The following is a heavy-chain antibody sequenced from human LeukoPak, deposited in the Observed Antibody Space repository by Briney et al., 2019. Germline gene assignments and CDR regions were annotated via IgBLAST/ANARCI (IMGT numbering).Heavy chain of an antibody. D-gene: IGHD6-13*01. V-gene: IGHV1-46*01. CDR3: ARDRIAAEGWFDP. J-gene: IGHJ5*02. CDR1: GYTFTSYY. Sequence: ASVKVSCKASGYTFTSYYMYWVRQAPGQGLEWMGIINPSGGSTSYAQKLQGRVTMTRDTSTRTVYMELSSLGSEDTAVYYCARDRIAAEGWFDPWGQGTLVTVSS. CDR2: INPSGGST.